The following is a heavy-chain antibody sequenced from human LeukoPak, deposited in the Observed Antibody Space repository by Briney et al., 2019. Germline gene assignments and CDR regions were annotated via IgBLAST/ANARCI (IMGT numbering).Heavy chain of an antibody. Sequence: GGSLRLSCAASGLTFSSYSMNWVRQAPGKGLEWVSSISGGSSYIYYADSVKGRFTISRDNAKDSLYLQMNSLRVEDTAVYYCVSYNPARGGWYFDLWGRGTLVTVSS. CDR2: ISGGSSYI. CDR1: GLTFSSYS. J-gene: IGHJ2*01. CDR3: VSYNPARGGWYFDL. V-gene: IGHV3-21*01. D-gene: IGHD2-15*01.